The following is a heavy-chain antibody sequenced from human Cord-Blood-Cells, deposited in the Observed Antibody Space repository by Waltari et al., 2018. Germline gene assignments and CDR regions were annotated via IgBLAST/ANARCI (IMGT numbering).Heavy chain of an antibody. Sequence: QVQLQQWGAGLLKPSETLSLTCAVYGGSFSGYYWSWIRQPPGKGLEWIGEINHSGSTNYNPSLKSRVTISVDTSKNQCSLKLSSVTAADTAVYYCARVVSSTGDEEYWGQGTLVTVSS. CDR2: INHSGST. CDR1: GGSFSGYY. D-gene: IGHD7-27*01. V-gene: IGHV4-34*01. CDR3: ARVVSSTGDEEY. J-gene: IGHJ4*02.